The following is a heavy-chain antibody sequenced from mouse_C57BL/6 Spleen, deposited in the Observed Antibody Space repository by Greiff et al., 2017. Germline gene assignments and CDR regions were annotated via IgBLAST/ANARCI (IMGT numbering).Heavy chain of an antibody. D-gene: IGHD2-4*01. CDR1: GYTFTDYY. CDR3: ARWEDYDGWFAY. J-gene: IGHJ3*01. CDR2: INPNNGGT. Sequence: EVQLQQSGPELVKPGASVKISCKASGYTFTDYYMNWVKQSHGKSLEWIGDINPNNGGTSYNQKFKGKATLTVDKSSSTAYMELRSLTSEDSAVYYCARWEDYDGWFAYWGQGTLVTVSA. V-gene: IGHV1-26*01.